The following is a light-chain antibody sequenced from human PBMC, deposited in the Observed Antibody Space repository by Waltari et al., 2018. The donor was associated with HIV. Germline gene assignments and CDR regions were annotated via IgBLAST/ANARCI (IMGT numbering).Light chain of an antibody. J-gene: IGKJ5*01. CDR1: QGIRIY. Sequence: DIQLTQSPSFLSASVGDRVPITCRASQGIRIYLAWYQQQPGKAPKLLIYAASALQSGVPSRFSGSGSGTVFTLTISSLQPEDFATYYCQQLNSYPITFGQGTRLEIK. CDR2: AAS. CDR3: QQLNSYPIT. V-gene: IGKV1-9*01.